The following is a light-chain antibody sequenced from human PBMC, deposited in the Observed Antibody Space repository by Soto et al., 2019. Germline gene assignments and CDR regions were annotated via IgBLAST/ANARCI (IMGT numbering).Light chain of an antibody. CDR2: EVV. V-gene: IGLV2-8*01. CDR3: KSYAGSNTYV. CDR1: KNDIGVYDF. Sequence: QSALTQPPSASGSPGQSVTISCTGTKNDIGVYDFVSWYQHHPGKAPRLIIYEVVQRPSGVPDRFSGSKSGNTASLTVSGLQAADEADYFCKSYAGSNTYVFGSGKKVTV. J-gene: IGLJ1*01.